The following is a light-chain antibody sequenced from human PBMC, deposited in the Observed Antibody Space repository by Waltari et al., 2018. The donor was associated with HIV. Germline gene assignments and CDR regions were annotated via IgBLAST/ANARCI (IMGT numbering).Light chain of an antibody. Sequence: QSVLTQPPSVSGAPGQRVTISCTGSSSHIGAGYAVHWYQQLPGTAPKLLIYGNSNRPSGVPDRFSGSKSGTSASLAITGLQAEDEADYYCQSYDSSLSVVVFGGGTKLTVL. CDR3: QSYDSSLSVVV. J-gene: IGLJ2*01. CDR1: SSHIGAGYA. V-gene: IGLV1-40*01. CDR2: GNS.